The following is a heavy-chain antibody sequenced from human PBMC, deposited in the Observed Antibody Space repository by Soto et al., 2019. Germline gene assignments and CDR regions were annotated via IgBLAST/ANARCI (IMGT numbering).Heavy chain of an antibody. Sequence: GGSLRLSCVVSGFTFSSYAMNWVRQAPGKGLEWVSGITGRGVTTFYTESVKGRFTISRDDSKSTLYLQMNSLRAEDTAVYYCARDIEVLPAAHWYFEYWGQGTLVTVSS. V-gene: IGHV3-23*01. J-gene: IGHJ4*02. CDR2: ITGRGVTT. CDR3: ARDIEVLPAAHWYFEY. CDR1: GFTFSSYA. D-gene: IGHD2-2*01.